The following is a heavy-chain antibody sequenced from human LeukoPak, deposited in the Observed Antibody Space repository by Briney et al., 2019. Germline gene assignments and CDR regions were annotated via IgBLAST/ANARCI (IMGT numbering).Heavy chain of an antibody. CDR2: INPNSGGT. V-gene: IGHV1-2*02. Sequence: ASVKVSCKASGYTFTGYYMHWVRQAPGQGPEWMGWINPNSGGTNYAQKFQGRVTMTRDTSISTAYMELSRLRSDDTAVYYCARAFEGLYSSSWYIDYWGQGTLVTVSS. J-gene: IGHJ4*02. D-gene: IGHD6-13*01. CDR3: ARAFEGLYSSSWYIDY. CDR1: GYTFTGYY.